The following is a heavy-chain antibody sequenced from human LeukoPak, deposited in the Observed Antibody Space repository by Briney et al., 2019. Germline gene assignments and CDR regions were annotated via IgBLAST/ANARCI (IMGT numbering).Heavy chain of an antibody. CDR1: GGSISRYY. CDR3: ARIGLEDYYFDY. J-gene: IGHJ4*02. Sequence: SETLSLTCTVSGGSISRYYWSWIRQSPGKGLEWIGYVYYSGSTNYNPSLKSRVTISVDTSKNQFSLKLSSVTAADTAVYYCARIGLEDYYFDYWGQGTLVTVSS. CDR2: VYYSGST. V-gene: IGHV4-59*01.